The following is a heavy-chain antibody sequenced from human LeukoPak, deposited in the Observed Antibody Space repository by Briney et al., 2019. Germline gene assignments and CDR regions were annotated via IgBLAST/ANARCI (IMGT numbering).Heavy chain of an antibody. Sequence: GASVKVSCKASGYTFINYYMHWVRQAPGQGLEWMGIINPSDGSTSYTPKFQGRVPVTRDTSTSTVYMELSSLRSEDTAVYYCARVYSAYDCGHWGQGTLVTVSS. CDR1: GYTFINYY. V-gene: IGHV1-46*01. J-gene: IGHJ1*01. D-gene: IGHD5-12*01. CDR2: INPSDGST. CDR3: ARVYSAYDCGH.